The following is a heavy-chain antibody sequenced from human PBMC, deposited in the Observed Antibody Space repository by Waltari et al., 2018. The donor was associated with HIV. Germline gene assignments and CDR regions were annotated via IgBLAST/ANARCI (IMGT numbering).Heavy chain of an antibody. CDR3: ARQHGRPADV. Sequence: QLQLQESGPGLVKPSETLSLTCIVSGDSIISTAYYWAWFRQAPGEGLEWIGSMYYSGTTYYNPSLKSRITMSVDTSNNQFSLRLTSVTAADTAVYYCARQHGRPADVWGQGTTVTVSS. CDR2: MYYSGTT. D-gene: IGHD2-8*01. V-gene: IGHV4-39*01. CDR1: GDSIISTAYY. J-gene: IGHJ6*02.